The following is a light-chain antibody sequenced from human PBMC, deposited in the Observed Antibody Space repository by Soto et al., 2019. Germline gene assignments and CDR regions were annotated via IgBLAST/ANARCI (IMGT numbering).Light chain of an antibody. CDR2: GAS. Sequence: EIVMPPSQGPLSVLPGESAIIPGMASQSVSSNLAWYQQKPGQAPRLLIYGASTRATGVPARISGSGSGTEFTLTISSLQSEDVAVYYCQQYINWPRTFGQGTKVDIK. CDR1: QSVSSN. J-gene: IGKJ1*01. V-gene: IGKV3-15*01. CDR3: QQYINWPRT.